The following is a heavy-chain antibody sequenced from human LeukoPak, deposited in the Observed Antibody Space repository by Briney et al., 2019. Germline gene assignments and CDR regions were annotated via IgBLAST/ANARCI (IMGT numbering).Heavy chain of an antibody. CDR3: AGGGNGWYFDL. D-gene: IGHD1-14*01. CDR1: GASLRGSY. CDR2: IDHSGST. V-gene: IGHV4-34*01. J-gene: IGHJ2*01. Sequence: SETLSLTCAVQGASLRGSYWSWIRQPPGKGLRWIGQIDHSGSTHSIPSLKSRVTISLDTSQSQVSLKVNSVTAADTAVYFCAGGGNGWYFDLWGRGTLVTVSS.